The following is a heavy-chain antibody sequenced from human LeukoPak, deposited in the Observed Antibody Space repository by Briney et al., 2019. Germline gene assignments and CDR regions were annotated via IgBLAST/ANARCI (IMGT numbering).Heavy chain of an antibody. V-gene: IGHV4-4*07. CDR1: GDSINRYL. J-gene: IGHJ4*01. Sequence: SETLSLTCTVSGDSINRYLWTWIRQPAGRGLEWIGRIYDSGTTNYKPSLKSRVYMSVETPKNQFSLRLNSVTAADTAVYYCARQSDSGGYFEYWGQGIRVTVSS. D-gene: IGHD2-15*01. CDR3: ARQSDSGGYFEY. CDR2: IYDSGTT.